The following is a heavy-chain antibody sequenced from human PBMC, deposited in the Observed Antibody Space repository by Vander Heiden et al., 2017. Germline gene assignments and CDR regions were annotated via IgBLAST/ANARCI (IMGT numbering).Heavy chain of an antibody. CDR3: ARTNDPYSSGWYMGGGYLDY. D-gene: IGHD6-19*01. CDR1: GFSLSTSGKC. J-gene: IGHJ4*02. CDR2: IDWDDDE. Sequence: QVTLRESDPAQVKPTQTPTLNSTFSGFSLSTSGKCVSCLRQPPGKALEWHALIDWDDDEYYSTSLKTRLTISKDTSKHQVVLTMTNMDPVDTATYYCARTNDPYSSGWYMGGGYLDYWGQGTLVTVSS. V-gene: IGHV2-70*01.